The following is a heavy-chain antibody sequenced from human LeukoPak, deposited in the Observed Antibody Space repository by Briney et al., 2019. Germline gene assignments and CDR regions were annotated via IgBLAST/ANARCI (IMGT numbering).Heavy chain of an antibody. CDR2: ISSDGGTK. D-gene: IGHD3-10*01. CDR3: AKEYDSGGYGAYFDY. V-gene: IGHV3-30*18. CDR1: GFTFSSYG. J-gene: IGHJ4*02. Sequence: PGRSLRLSCAASGFTFSSYGRHWGRQAPSQGLEWVAVISSDGGTKYYADSVKGRFTLSRDNSRNTLDLQMNSLGPEDTAVYYCAKEYDSGGYGAYFDYWGQGTLVTVSS.